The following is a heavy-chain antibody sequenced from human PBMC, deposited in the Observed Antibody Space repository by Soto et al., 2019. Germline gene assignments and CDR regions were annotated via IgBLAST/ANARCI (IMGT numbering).Heavy chain of an antibody. CDR2: IYYSGST. V-gene: IGHV4-59*08. D-gene: IGHD6-19*01. Sequence: PSETLSLTCTVSGGSISSYYWSWIRQPPGKGLEWIGYIYYSGSTNYNPSLKSRVTISVDTSKNQFSLKLSSVTAADTAVNYCARSYSSGWDWFDPWGQGTLVTVSS. J-gene: IGHJ5*02. CDR1: GGSISSYY. CDR3: ARSYSSGWDWFDP.